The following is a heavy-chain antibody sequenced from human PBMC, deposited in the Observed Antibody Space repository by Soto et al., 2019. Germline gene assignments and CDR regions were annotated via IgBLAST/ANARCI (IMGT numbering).Heavy chain of an antibody. D-gene: IGHD1-26*01. CDR3: ARGPYSDP. Sequence: SETLSLTCAVYGGSFSGYYWSWIRQPPGKGLEWIGEINHSGSTNYNPSLKSRVTISVDTSKNQFSLKLSSVTAADTAVYYCARGPYSDPWGQGPLVTVSS. CDR2: INHSGST. J-gene: IGHJ5*02. V-gene: IGHV4-34*01. CDR1: GGSFSGYY.